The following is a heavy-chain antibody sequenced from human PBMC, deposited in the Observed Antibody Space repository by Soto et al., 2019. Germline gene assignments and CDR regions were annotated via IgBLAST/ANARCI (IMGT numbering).Heavy chain of an antibody. CDR1: GGSISSGDYY. D-gene: IGHD6-19*01. V-gene: IGHV4-30-4*01. CDR2: IYYSGNT. CDR3: ARGVGGVLVAGFDY. Sequence: SETLSLTCTVSGGSISSGDYYWNWIRQPPGKGLEWIGYIYYSGNTYYNPSLKSRVIISVHTSKNQFSLKLSSVTAEDTAVYYCARGVGGVLVAGFDYWGQGTLVTVSS. J-gene: IGHJ4*02.